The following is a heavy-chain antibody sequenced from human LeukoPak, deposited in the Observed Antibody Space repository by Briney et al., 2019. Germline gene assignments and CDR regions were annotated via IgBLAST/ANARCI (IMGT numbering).Heavy chain of an antibody. D-gene: IGHD2-15*01. V-gene: IGHV4-4*02. Sequence: SETLSLTCAVSGGPISSSNWWSWVRQPPGKGLEWIGYIYSSENTYYNPSLNSRVTISVDTSKNQFSLKLSSVTAADTAVYYCAGEVRFCTGDTCYRWFDPWGQGTLVTVSS. CDR3: AGEVRFCTGDTCYRWFDP. CDR1: GGPISSSNW. CDR2: IYSSENT. J-gene: IGHJ5*02.